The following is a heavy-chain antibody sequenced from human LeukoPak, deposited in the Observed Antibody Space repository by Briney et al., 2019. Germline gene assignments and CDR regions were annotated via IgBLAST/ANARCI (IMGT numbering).Heavy chain of an antibody. J-gene: IGHJ4*02. CDR2: TYYRSKWYN. CDR1: GDTFSTNSAA. CDR3: ARGTERYFAY. Sequence: SQTLSLTCAISGDTFSTNSAAWNWIRQSPSRGLEWLGRTYYRSKWYNDYAVSVKSRITINADTSKNHFSLQLSSVTPEDTAVYYCARGTERYFAYWGQGTLVTVSS. V-gene: IGHV6-1*01. D-gene: IGHD2-8*02.